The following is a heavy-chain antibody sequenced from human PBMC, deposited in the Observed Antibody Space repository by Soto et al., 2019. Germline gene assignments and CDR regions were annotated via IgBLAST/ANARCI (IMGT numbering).Heavy chain of an antibody. J-gene: IGHJ3*02. CDR1: GFTLSSYA. V-gene: IGHV3-30-3*01. Sequence: GGSLRLSCAASGFTLSSYAMHWVRQAPGKGLEWVAVISYDGSNKYYADSVKGRFTISRDNSKNTLYLQMNSLRAEDTAVYYCASARVGSAFDIWGQGTVVT. CDR3: ASARVGSAFDI. CDR2: ISYDGSNK. D-gene: IGHD1-26*01.